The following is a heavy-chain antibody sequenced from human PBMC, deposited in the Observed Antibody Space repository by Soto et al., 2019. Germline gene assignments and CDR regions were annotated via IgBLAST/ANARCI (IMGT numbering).Heavy chain of an antibody. J-gene: IGHJ4*02. CDR1: GGSISSSSYY. CDR2: IYYSGST. Sequence: SETLSLTCTVSGGSISSSSYYWGWIRQPPGKGLEWIGSIYYSGSTYYNPSLKSRVTISVDTSKNQFSLKLSSVTAADTAVYYCARSFEGSSHLFDYWGQGTLVTVSS. V-gene: IGHV4-39*01. CDR3: ARSFEGSSHLFDY. D-gene: IGHD6-13*01.